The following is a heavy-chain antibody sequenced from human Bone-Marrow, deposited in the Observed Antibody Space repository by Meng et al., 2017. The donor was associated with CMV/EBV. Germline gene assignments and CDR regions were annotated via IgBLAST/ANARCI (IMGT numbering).Heavy chain of an antibody. Sequence: ETLSLTCAASGFTFSSYSMNWVRQAPGKGLEWVSSISSSSSYIYYADSVKGRFTISRDNAKNSLYLQMNSLRAEDTAVYYCARALRGVKQLDAHKDRTYYFDYWGQGTLVTVSS. CDR1: GFTFSSYS. D-gene: IGHD6-6*01. V-gene: IGHV3-21*01. CDR3: ARALRGVKQLDAHKDRTYYFDY. CDR2: ISSSSSYI. J-gene: IGHJ4*02.